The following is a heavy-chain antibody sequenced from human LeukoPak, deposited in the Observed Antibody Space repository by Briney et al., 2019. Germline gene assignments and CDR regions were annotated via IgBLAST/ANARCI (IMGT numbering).Heavy chain of an antibody. CDR3: ATDVDILRFLEWSTYYYYGMDV. CDR1: GYSFTSYG. D-gene: IGHD3-3*01. CDR2: IRAYNGNT. J-gene: IGHJ6*02. V-gene: IGHV1-18*01. Sequence: ASVKVSCKASGYSFTSYGISWVRQGPGQGLECMGWIRAYNGNTNYAQKLQGRVTMTTDTSTSTAYMELRSLRSDDTAVYYCATDVDILRFLEWSTYYYYGMDVWGQGTTVTVSS.